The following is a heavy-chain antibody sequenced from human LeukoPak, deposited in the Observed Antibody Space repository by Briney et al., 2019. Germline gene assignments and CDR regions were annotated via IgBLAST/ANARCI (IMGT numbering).Heavy chain of an antibody. CDR3: VKEFSMNREIIRDAFDI. CDR2: FSGSGSTT. V-gene: IGHV3-23*01. J-gene: IGHJ3*02. D-gene: IGHD3-10*01. Sequence: GGSLRLSCAASGFTFNNYAMNWVRQAPGKGLEWVSGFSGSGSTTNYADSVMGRFTISRNNSKNTLYLQMNSLRAEDTAVYYCVKEFSMNREIIRDAFDIWGPGTMVTVSS. CDR1: GFTFNNYA.